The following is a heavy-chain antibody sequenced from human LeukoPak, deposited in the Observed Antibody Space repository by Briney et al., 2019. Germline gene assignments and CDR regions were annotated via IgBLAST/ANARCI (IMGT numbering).Heavy chain of an antibody. V-gene: IGHV3-21*01. Sequence: GGSLRLSCAASGFTFSSYSMNWVRQAPGKGLEWVSSISSSSSYMYYAGSVKGRFTISRDNAKNSLYLQMNSLRAEDTAVYYCARVSDSSGYVYYYGMDVWGQGTTVTVSS. J-gene: IGHJ6*02. CDR1: GFTFSSYS. CDR3: ARVSDSSGYVYYYGMDV. D-gene: IGHD3-22*01. CDR2: ISSSSSYM.